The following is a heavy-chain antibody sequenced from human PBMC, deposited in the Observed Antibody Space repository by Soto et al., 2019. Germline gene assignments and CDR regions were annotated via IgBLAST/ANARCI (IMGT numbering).Heavy chain of an antibody. CDR1: GGTFSSYT. CDR2: IIPILGIA. J-gene: IGHJ4*02. Sequence: QVQLVQSGAEVKKPGSSVKVSCKASGGTFSSYTISWLRQAPGQGLEWMGRIIPILGIANYAQKFQVRVTITADKSTSTAYMELSSLRSEDTAVYYCARDYGGNSNDYWGQGTLVTVSS. D-gene: IGHD4-17*01. CDR3: ARDYGGNSNDY. V-gene: IGHV1-69*08.